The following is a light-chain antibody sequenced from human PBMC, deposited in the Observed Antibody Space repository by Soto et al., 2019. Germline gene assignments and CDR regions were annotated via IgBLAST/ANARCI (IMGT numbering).Light chain of an antibody. CDR3: VLYMGSGISV. V-gene: IGLV8-61*01. CDR1: SGSVSTSSY. J-gene: IGLJ3*02. Sequence: QTVVTQEPSFSVSPGRTVTLTCGLSSGSVSTSSYPSWYQQTPGQAPRTLIYSTDTRSSGVPDRFSGSILGNKAALTITGAQADDESDYYCVLYMGSGISVFGGGTKLTVL. CDR2: STD.